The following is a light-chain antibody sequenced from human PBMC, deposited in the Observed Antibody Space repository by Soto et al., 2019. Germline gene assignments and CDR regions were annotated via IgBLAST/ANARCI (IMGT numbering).Light chain of an antibody. CDR3: QQYNSYPVA. CDR2: DAS. CDR1: QSISSW. Sequence: IQMTQSPSTLSASVGGRVTITCRASQSISSWLAWYQQKPGKAPKLLIYDASSLESGVPSRFSGSGSGTEFTLTISSLQPDDFATYYCQQYNSYPVAFGQGTKVDIK. V-gene: IGKV1-5*01. J-gene: IGKJ1*01.